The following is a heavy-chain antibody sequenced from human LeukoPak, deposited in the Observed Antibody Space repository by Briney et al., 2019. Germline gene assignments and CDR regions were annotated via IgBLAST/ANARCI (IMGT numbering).Heavy chain of an antibody. CDR2: IRQDGDTK. J-gene: IGHJ4*02. Sequence: GGSLRLSCAASGFPFNAYWMTWVRQAPGKGLEWVANIRQDGDTKYYVDSVKGRFTVSRDNAMNSLYLQMNSLRAEDTAIYYCARSLPYGTTWYGRSDFWGQGTLVTVSS. CDR3: ARSLPYGTTWYGRSDF. D-gene: IGHD6-13*01. V-gene: IGHV3-7*03. CDR1: GFPFNAYW.